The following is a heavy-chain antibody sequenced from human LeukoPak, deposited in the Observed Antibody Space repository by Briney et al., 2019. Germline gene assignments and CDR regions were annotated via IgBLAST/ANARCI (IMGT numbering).Heavy chain of an antibody. V-gene: IGHV4-39*07. J-gene: IGHJ3*02. Sequence: SETLSLTCSVSGGSITKNGYYWGWIRQSPETGLEWIGSMHYSGSTNYNPSLKSRVTILADTSKKQFSLTVSSVTAADTALYYCARRYSTPKDAFDIWGQGTMVTVSS. CDR3: ARRYSTPKDAFDI. CDR2: MHYSGST. CDR1: GGSITKNGYY. D-gene: IGHD2-21*01.